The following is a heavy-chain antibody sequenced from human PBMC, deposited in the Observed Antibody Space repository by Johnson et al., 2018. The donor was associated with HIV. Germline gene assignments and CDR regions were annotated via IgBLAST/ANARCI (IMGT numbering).Heavy chain of an antibody. D-gene: IGHD3-22*01. CDR1: GFTFSSYA. V-gene: IGHV3-30*04. J-gene: IGHJ3*02. CDR2: IWYDGSNK. CDR3: SSGLSSVYFPLDAFDI. Sequence: QVQLVESGGDLVQPGRSLRLSCAASGFTFSSYAMHWVRQAPGKGLEWVAVIWYDGSNKYYADSVKGRFTISRDNSKNTLYPQINSLRTEDTAVYYFSSGLSSVYFPLDAFDIWGQGTIVPVSS.